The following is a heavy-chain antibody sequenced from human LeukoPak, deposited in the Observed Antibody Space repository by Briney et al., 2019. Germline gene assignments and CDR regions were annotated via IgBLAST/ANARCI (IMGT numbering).Heavy chain of an antibody. CDR1: GYTFTGYY. CDR2: INPSGGST. CDR3: ARKSTTVTGFDY. J-gene: IGHJ4*02. Sequence: ASVKVSCKASGYTFTGYYMHWVRQAPGQGLEWMGIINPSGGSTSYAQKFQGRVTMTRDMSTSTVYMELSSLRSEDTAVYYCARKSTTVTGFDYWGQGTLVTVSS. D-gene: IGHD4-17*01. V-gene: IGHV1-46*01.